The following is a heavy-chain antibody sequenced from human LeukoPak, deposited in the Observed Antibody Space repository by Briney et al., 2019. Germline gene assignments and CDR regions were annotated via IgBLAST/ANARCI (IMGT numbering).Heavy chain of an antibody. CDR2: IYTSGST. CDR3: ARVGGGYRSGGSCEYYFDY. Sequence: SETLSLTCTVSGGSISSYYWSWIRQPAGKGLEWIGRIYTSGSTNYNPSLKSRVTMSVDTSKNQFSLKLSSATAADTAVYYCARVGGGYRSGGSCEYYFDYWGQGTLVTVSS. D-gene: IGHD2-15*01. CDR1: GGSISSYY. V-gene: IGHV4-4*07. J-gene: IGHJ4*02.